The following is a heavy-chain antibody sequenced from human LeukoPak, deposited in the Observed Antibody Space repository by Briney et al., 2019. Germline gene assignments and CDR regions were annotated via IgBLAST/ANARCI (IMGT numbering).Heavy chain of an antibody. CDR2: INPNSGGT. CDR1: GYTFTGYY. V-gene: IGHV1-2*02. J-gene: IGHJ3*02. CDR3: ARDVVGAPDNAFDI. Sequence: ASVKVSCKASGYTFTGYYMHWVRQAPGQGLEWMGWINPNSGGTNYAQKFQGRVTMTRDTSISTAYMELSRLRSDDTAVYYCARDVVGAPDNAFDIWGQGTMVTVSS. D-gene: IGHD1-26*01.